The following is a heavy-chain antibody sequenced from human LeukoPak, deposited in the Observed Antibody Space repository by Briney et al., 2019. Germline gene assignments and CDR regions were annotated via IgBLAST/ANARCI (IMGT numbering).Heavy chain of an antibody. CDR1: GGSINSYY. V-gene: IGHV4-59*01. CDR3: ARGRPTSGSYYPPFDY. Sequence: SETLSLTCTVSGGSINSYYWSWIRQPPGKGLECIGYIHYTGSTNYNPSLKSRVTISVDTSKNQFSLKLSSVTAADTAVYYCARGRPTSGSYYPPFDYWGQGTLVTVSS. J-gene: IGHJ4*02. CDR2: IHYTGST. D-gene: IGHD3-10*01.